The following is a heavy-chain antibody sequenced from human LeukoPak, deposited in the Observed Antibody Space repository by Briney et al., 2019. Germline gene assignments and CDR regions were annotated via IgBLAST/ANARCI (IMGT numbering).Heavy chain of an antibody. CDR3: TMYYYGSGSQTSPHAFDI. CDR2: IRSKANSYAT. J-gene: IGHJ3*02. V-gene: IGHV3-73*01. D-gene: IGHD3-10*01. Sequence: GGSLRLSCAASGFTFSGSAMHWVRQASGKGLEWVGRIRSKANSYATAYAASVKGRFTISRDDSKNTAYLQMNSLKTEDTAVYYCTMYYYGSGSQTSPHAFDIWGQGTMVTVSS. CDR1: GFTFSGSA.